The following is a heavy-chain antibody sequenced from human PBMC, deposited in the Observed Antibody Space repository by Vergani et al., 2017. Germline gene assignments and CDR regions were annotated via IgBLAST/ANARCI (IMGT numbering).Heavy chain of an antibody. CDR3: ARERQVAGTIRRHLDY. CDR1: GFTFSSYS. V-gene: IGHV3-21*01. D-gene: IGHD6-19*01. Sequence: EVQLVESGGGLVKPGGSLRLSCAASGFTFSSYSMNWVRQAPGKGLEWVSSISSSSIYIYYADSVKGRFTISRDNAKNSLYLQMNSLRAEDTAVYYCARERQVAGTIRRHLDYWGQGTLVTVSS. J-gene: IGHJ4*02. CDR2: ISSSSIYI.